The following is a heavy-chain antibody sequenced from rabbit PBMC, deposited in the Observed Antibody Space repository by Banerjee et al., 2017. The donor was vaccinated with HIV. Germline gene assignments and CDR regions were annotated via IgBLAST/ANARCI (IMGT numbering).Heavy chain of an antibody. Sequence: QSLEESGGDLVKPGASLTLTCTASAFSFSNSYWMCWVRQAPGKGLEWIGCINSGSGNIWYANWAKGRFTISKTSSTTVTLQMTSLTAADTATYFCARATSSPYLWGQGTLVTVS. CDR2: INSGSGNI. V-gene: IGHV1S40*01. CDR1: AFSFSNSYW. D-gene: IGHD1-1*01. CDR3: ARATSSPYL. J-gene: IGHJ4*01.